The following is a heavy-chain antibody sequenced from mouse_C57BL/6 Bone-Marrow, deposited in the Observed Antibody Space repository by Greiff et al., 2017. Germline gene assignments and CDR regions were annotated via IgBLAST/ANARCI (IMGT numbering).Heavy chain of an antibody. Sequence: VQLQQPGAELVMPGASVKLSCKASGYTFTSYWMHWVKQRPGQGLEWIGEIDPSDSYTNYNQKFKGKSTLTVDKSSSTAYMQLSSLTSEASAVYYCAREDDGYYSAWFAYWGQGTLVTVSA. CDR1: GYTFTSYW. D-gene: IGHD2-3*01. CDR2: IDPSDSYT. V-gene: IGHV1-69*01. CDR3: AREDDGYYSAWFAY. J-gene: IGHJ3*01.